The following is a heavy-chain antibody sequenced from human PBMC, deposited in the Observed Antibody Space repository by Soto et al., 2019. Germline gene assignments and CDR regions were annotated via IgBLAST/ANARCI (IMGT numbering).Heavy chain of an antibody. CDR3: AGWGGHDYNY. D-gene: IGHD4-4*01. Sequence: EVQLLGSGGGLVQPGGSLRLSCVGSGFTLSTDWMNWVRQAPGKGLEWVANINPDGNVGTYVDSVRGRFTTSRDNAKNSLYLQMNSRRADDTAVYFCAGWGGHDYNYWGQGIMVTVSS. J-gene: IGHJ4*02. CDR2: INPDGNVG. CDR1: GFTLSTDW. V-gene: IGHV3-7*03.